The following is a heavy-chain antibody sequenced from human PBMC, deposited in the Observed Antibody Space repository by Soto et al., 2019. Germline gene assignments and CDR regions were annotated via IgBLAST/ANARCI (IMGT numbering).Heavy chain of an antibody. CDR2: IYYNGST. Sequence: QLQLQESGPGLVKPSETLSLTCTVSGGSISSSSYYWGWIRQPPGKGLEWIGSIYYNGSTYYNPSLKSRVTISVDTSKNQFSLKLSSVTAADTAVYYCARHGGSGVDYWGQGTLVTVSS. CDR3: ARHGGSGVDY. D-gene: IGHD6-19*01. CDR1: GGSISSSSYY. V-gene: IGHV4-39*01. J-gene: IGHJ4*02.